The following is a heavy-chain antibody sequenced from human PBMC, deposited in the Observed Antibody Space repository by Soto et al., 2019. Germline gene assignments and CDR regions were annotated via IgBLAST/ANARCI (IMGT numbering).Heavy chain of an antibody. J-gene: IGHJ3*02. CDR2: ISSSSSYI. CDR3: AIPAGCGWYRDAFDI. V-gene: IGHV3-21*01. Sequence: EVQLVESGGGLVKPGGSLRLSCAASGFTFSSYSMNWVRQAPGKGLEWVSSISSSSSYIYYADSVKGRFTISRDNAKNSLYLQMNSLRAEDTAVYYCAIPAGCGWYRDAFDIWGQVTMVTVSS. D-gene: IGHD6-19*01. CDR1: GFTFSSYS.